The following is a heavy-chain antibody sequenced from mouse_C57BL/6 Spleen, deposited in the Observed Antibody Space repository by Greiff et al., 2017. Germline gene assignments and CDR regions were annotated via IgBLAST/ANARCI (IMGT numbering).Heavy chain of an antibody. V-gene: IGHV5-4*03. D-gene: IGHD2-10*02. Sequence: EVKLMESGGGLVKPGGSLKLSCAASGFTFSSYAMSWVRQTPEKRLEWVATISDGGSYTYYPDNVKGRFTISRDNAKNNLYLQMSHLKSEDTAMYYCAGGYGKGEFAYWGQGTLVTVSA. J-gene: IGHJ3*01. CDR3: AGGYGKGEFAY. CDR1: GFTFSSYA. CDR2: ISDGGSYT.